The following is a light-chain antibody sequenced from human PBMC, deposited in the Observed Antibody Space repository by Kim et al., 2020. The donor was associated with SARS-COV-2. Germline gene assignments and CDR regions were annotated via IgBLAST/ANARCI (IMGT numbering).Light chain of an antibody. Sequence: ASVGDRVTITCRASRSISFHLNWYQQKPGKAPELLIYAASSLQSGVPSTFSGSGSGTEFTLTITSLQPEDFATYYCQQSYSTPYSFGQGTKLEI. J-gene: IGKJ2*03. CDR2: AAS. CDR1: RSISFH. CDR3: QQSYSTPYS. V-gene: IGKV1-39*01.